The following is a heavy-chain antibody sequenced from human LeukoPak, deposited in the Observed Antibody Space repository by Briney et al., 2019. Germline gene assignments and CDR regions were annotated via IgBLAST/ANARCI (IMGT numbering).Heavy chain of an antibody. CDR1: GYTFTGYY. J-gene: IGHJ4*02. Sequence: ASVKVSCKASGYTFTGYYMHWVRQAPGQGREGMGIINPSGGSTSYAQKFQRRVTMTRDRSTSTVYMELSRLRSEDTAVYYCARDPGGSSGYYYYFDYWGQGTLVTVSS. V-gene: IGHV1-46*01. CDR3: ARDPGGSSGYYYYFDY. CDR2: INPSGGST. D-gene: IGHD3-22*01.